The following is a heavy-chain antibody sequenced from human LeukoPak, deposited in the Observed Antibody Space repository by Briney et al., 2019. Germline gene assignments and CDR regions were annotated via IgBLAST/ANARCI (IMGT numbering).Heavy chain of an antibody. J-gene: IGHJ4*02. CDR2: ISSSGSTI. V-gene: IGHV3-48*03. CDR3: ARELYSSGWYCDY. CDR1: GFTFSSYE. D-gene: IGHD6-19*01. Sequence: PGGSLRLSCAASGFTFSSYEMNWVRQAPGKGLEWVSYISSSGSTIYYADSVKGRFTISRDNAKNSLYLQMNSLRAEDTAVYYCARELYSSGWYCDYWGQGTLVTVSS.